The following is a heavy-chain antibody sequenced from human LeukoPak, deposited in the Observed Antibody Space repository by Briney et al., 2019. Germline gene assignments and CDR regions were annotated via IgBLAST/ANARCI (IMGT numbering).Heavy chain of an antibody. CDR3: ARDARYCSSTSCDGWYRAFDI. V-gene: IGHV1-69*01. D-gene: IGHD2-2*01. Sequence: SVKVSCKASGGTFSSYAISWVRQAPGQGLEWMGGIIPIFGTANYAQKFQGRVTITADQSTSTAYMELSSLRSEDTAVYYCARDARYCSSTSCDGWYRAFDIWGQGTMVTVSS. CDR2: IIPIFGTA. CDR1: GGTFSSYA. J-gene: IGHJ3*02.